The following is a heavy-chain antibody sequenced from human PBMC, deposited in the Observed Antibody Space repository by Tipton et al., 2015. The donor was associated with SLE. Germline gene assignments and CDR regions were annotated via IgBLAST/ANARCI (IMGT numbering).Heavy chain of an antibody. CDR1: GFTFSSYF. Sequence: SLRLSCAASGFTFSSYFMNWVRQAPGKGLEWVSYISSSSSYIYYADSVKGRFTISRDNAKNSLYLQMNSLRAEDTAVYYCARDATTVVTPDYSDYWGQGTLVTVSS. CDR2: ISSSSSYI. J-gene: IGHJ4*02. V-gene: IGHV3-21*01. D-gene: IGHD4-23*01. CDR3: ARDATTVVTPDYSDY.